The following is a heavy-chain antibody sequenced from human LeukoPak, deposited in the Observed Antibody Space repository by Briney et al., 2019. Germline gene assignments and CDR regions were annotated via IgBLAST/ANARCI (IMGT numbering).Heavy chain of an antibody. CDR1: GFTFSSYA. J-gene: IGHJ3*02. D-gene: IGHD2-21*02. CDR2: ISGSGGST. V-gene: IGHV3-23*01. Sequence: GGSLRLSCAASGFTFSSYAMSWVRQAPGKGLEWVSAISGSGGSTYYADSVKGRFTISRDNSKNTLYLQMNSLRAEDTAVYYCVIVVVTHDAFDIWGQGTMVTVSS. CDR3: VIVVVTHDAFDI.